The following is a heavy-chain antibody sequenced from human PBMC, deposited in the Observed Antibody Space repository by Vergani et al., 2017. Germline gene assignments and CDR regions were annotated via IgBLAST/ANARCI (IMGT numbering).Heavy chain of an antibody. Sequence: QVQLVESGGGVVQPGRSLRLSCVASGFTFSSHGMHWVRQAPGKGLEWVAGISYDGSNKYYADSVKGRFTISRDNSKNTLYLQMNSLRAEDTAVYYCAKVATGTTRYYYYYYMDVWGKGTTVTVSS. CDR2: ISYDGSNK. CDR1: GFTFSSHG. CDR3: AKVATGTTRYYYYYYMDV. D-gene: IGHD1-1*01. V-gene: IGHV3-30*18. J-gene: IGHJ6*03.